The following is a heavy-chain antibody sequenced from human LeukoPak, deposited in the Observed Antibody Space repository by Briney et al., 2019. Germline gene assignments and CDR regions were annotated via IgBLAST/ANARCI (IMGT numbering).Heavy chain of an antibody. CDR3: AREFGDILTGWIDY. V-gene: IGHV1-3*01. D-gene: IGHD3-9*01. CDR1: GYTFTSYA. CDR2: INAGNGNT. J-gene: IGHJ4*02. Sequence: ASVKVSCKASGYTFTSYAMHWVRQAPGQRLEWMGWINAGNGNTKYSQKFQGRVTITRDTSASTAYMELSSLRSEDTAVYYCAREFGDILTGWIDYWGQGTLVTVSS.